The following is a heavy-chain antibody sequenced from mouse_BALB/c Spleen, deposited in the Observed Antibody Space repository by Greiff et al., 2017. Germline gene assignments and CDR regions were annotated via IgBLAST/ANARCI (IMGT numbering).Heavy chain of an antibody. CDR3: ARKGYGNTWFAY. V-gene: IGHV5-17*02. Sequence: EVKVVESGGGLVQPGGSRKLSCAASGFTFSSFGMHWVRQTPEKGLEWVAYISSGSSTIYYADKVQGRFTISRDNPKNTLFLQMTSLRSEDTAMYYCARKGYGNTWFAYWGQGTLVTVSA. J-gene: IGHJ3*01. CDR1: GFTFSSFG. CDR2: ISSGSSTI. D-gene: IGHD2-10*02.